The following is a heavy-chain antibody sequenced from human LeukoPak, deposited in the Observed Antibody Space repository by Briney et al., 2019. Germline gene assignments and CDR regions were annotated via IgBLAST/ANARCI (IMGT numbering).Heavy chain of an antibody. D-gene: IGHD6-19*01. Sequence: PGRSLRLSCAASGFTFSSYGMHWVRQAPGKGLEWVANIKQDGSEKYYVDSVKGRFTISRDNAKNSLYLQMNSLRAEDTAVYYCARDYSSGWYGDYWGQGTLVTVSS. J-gene: IGHJ4*02. CDR1: GFTFSSYG. CDR3: ARDYSSGWYGDY. CDR2: IKQDGSEK. V-gene: IGHV3-7*01.